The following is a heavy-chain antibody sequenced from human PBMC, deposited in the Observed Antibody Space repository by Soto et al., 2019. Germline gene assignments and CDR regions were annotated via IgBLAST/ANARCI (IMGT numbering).Heavy chain of an antibody. CDR3: ARTMITMVRGVSRWFDP. J-gene: IGHJ5*02. D-gene: IGHD3-10*01. Sequence: SETLSLTCTVSGGSISSGGYYWSWIRQHPXKGLEWIGYIYYSGSTYYNPSLKSRVTISVDTSKNQFSLKLSSVTAADTAVYYCARTMITMVRGVSRWFDPWGQGTLVTVSS. V-gene: IGHV4-31*03. CDR2: IYYSGST. CDR1: GGSISSGGYY.